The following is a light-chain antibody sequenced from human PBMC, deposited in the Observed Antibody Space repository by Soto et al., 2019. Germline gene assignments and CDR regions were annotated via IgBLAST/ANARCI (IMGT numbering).Light chain of an antibody. Sequence: DIKMTQSPFTLSASVGDRVTITCRASQSISRWLAWYQHKPETAPTLLIYGVSSLQSGAPSRFSGSGSGTEYTLTISSLQPDDFATYYCQQYNSYSPPTFGQGTKVDIK. CDR3: QQYNSYSPPT. V-gene: IGKV1-5*01. J-gene: IGKJ1*01. CDR1: QSISRW. CDR2: GVS.